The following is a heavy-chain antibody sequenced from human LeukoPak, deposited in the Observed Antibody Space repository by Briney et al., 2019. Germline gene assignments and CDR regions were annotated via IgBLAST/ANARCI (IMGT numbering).Heavy chain of an antibody. CDR3: VRGATIINY. CDR2: IYSSGNT. CDR1: GGSISSYY. J-gene: IGHJ4*02. Sequence: SETLSLTCTVSGGSISSYYWSWIRQPPGKGLEWIGHIYSSGNTKYTPSLESRVTISADTSKNQFSLKLTSVTAADTAVYYCVRGATIINYWGQGTLVSVSS. V-gene: IGHV4-4*09. D-gene: IGHD5-12*01.